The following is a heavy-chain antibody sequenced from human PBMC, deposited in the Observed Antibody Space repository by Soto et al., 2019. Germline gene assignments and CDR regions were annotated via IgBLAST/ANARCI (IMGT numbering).Heavy chain of an antibody. CDR2: IDPSDSYT. V-gene: IGHV5-10-1*01. D-gene: IGHD3-22*01. CDR3: ARGGYYYDSSGHSHAFDI. J-gene: IGHJ3*02. Sequence: ESMKISCKGSGYSFTSYWISWVRQMPGKGLEWMGRIDPSDSYTNYSPSFQGHVTISADKSISTAYLQWSSLKASDTAMYYCARGGYYYDSSGHSHAFDICGQGSMV. CDR1: GYSFTSYW.